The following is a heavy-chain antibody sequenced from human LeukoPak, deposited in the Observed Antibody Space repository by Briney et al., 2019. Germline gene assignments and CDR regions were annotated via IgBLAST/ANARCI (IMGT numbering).Heavy chain of an antibody. CDR2: IIPILNIP. D-gene: IGHD1-1*01. Sequence: SVKVSCKASGGTFDNSAINWVRQAPGQGLEWMGRIIPILNIPNYAQKLQGRVTIAADKSTSTAYMELSSLRSDDTAVYYCAREKMEVGYYGLDVWGQGTTVTVSS. CDR1: GGTFDNSA. J-gene: IGHJ6*01. CDR3: AREKMEVGYYGLDV. V-gene: IGHV1-69*04.